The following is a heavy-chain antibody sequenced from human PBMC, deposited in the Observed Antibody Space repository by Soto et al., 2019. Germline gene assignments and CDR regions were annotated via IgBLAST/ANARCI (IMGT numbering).Heavy chain of an antibody. CDR2: ISRSSSYI. J-gene: IGHJ4*02. D-gene: IGHD6-6*01. CDR3: ARGRIAARRSY. V-gene: IGHV3-21*01. CDR1: GFTFSSYS. Sequence: PGGSLRRSWAAPGFTFSSYSMNWVRQAPGKGLEWVSSISRSSSYIYYADSVKGRFTISRDNAKNSLYLQMNSLRAEDTAVYYCARGRIAARRSYWGQGTLVTVSS.